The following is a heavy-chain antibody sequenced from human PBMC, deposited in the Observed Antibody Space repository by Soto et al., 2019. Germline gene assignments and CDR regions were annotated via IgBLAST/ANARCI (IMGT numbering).Heavy chain of an antibody. V-gene: IGHV1-18*01. J-gene: IGHJ4*02. CDR3: ARVDLDFDY. CDR2: ISTYNGNT. CDR1: GYTFNTYS. Sequence: HVQLVQSGAEVRKPGASVKVSCEASGYTFNTYSISWVRQAPGQGLEWMGWISTYNGNTKYAQNLXXRXTXTTDTSTNTAYMELRSLRSDDTAVYYCARVDLDFDYWGQGTLVTVSS.